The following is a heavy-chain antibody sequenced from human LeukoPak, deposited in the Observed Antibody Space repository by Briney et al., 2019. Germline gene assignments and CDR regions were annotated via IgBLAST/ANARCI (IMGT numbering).Heavy chain of an antibody. J-gene: IGHJ3*02. D-gene: IGHD6-6*01. CDR2: IYYSGGT. V-gene: IGHV4-39*01. CDR1: GGSISSSSYY. Sequence: SETLSLTCTVSGGSISSSSYYWGWIRQPPGKGLEWIGSIYYSGGTYYNPSLKSRVTISVDTSKNQFSLKLSSVTAADTAVYYCASYSSSYAFDIWGQGTMVSVSS. CDR3: ASYSSSYAFDI.